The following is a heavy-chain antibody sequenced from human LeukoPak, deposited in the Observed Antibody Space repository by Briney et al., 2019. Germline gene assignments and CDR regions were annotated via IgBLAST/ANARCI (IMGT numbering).Heavy chain of an antibody. J-gene: IGHJ4*02. CDR1: GGSISNYY. CDR2: VYYLGNT. CDR3: ARGSYDILTGYSTLGEY. D-gene: IGHD3-9*01. Sequence: PSETLSLTCTVSGGSISNYYWSWIRQTPGKGLEWIGYVYYLGNTDYNPSLLSRVTISVDTSKNQFSLKLSSVTAADTAVYFCARGSYDILTGYSTLGEYWGQGTLVIVSS. V-gene: IGHV4-59*08.